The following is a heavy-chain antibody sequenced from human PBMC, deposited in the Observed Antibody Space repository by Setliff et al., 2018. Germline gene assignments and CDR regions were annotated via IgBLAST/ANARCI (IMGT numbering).Heavy chain of an antibody. CDR2: IYYRGTT. CDR3: ARGRNVAARLLDS. D-gene: IGHD6-6*01. V-gene: IGHV4-39*01. CDR1: GASISSGTYY. J-gene: IGHJ4*02. Sequence: PSETLSLTCTVSGASISSGTYYWAWIRQPPGKGLEWIGRIYYRGTTYSNVSLASRLTISVDTAKNQFSLKLTSVTAADTAVYYCARGRNVAARLLDSWGQGTRVTVSS.